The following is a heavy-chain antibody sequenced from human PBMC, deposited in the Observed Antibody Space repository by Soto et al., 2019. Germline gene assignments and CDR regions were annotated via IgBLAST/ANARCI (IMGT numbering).Heavy chain of an antibody. CDR3: ARDVVDILTGYNALNWFDP. J-gene: IGHJ5*02. V-gene: IGHV1-3*01. Sequence: ASVKVSCKASGYTFTSYAMHWVRQAPGQRLEWMGWINAGNGNTKYSQKFQGRVTITRDTSASTAYMELSSLRSEDTAVYYCARDVVDILTGYNALNWFDPWGQGTLVTVSS. CDR1: GYTFTSYA. CDR2: INAGNGNT. D-gene: IGHD3-9*01.